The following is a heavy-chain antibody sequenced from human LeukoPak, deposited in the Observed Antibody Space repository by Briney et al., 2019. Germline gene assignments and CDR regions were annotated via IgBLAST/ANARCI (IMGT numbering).Heavy chain of an antibody. CDR1: GFTFSDYT. Sequence: TGGSLRLSCPASGFTFSDYTMQWLRQAPGKGLEWVAVIWHDGTYISYGDSVRGRFTISRDNSKNTLYLQMNSLRAEDTAVYYCARVGQQWLVPTFDYWGQGTLVTVSS. CDR3: ARVGQQWLVPTFDY. J-gene: IGHJ4*02. D-gene: IGHD6-19*01. CDR2: IWHDGTYI. V-gene: IGHV3-33*01.